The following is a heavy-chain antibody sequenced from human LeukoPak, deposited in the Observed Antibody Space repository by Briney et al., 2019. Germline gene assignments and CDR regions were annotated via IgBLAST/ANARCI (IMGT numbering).Heavy chain of an antibody. CDR3: APFSAVTHYYLDY. CDR1: GFTFSSHS. D-gene: IGHD6-13*01. V-gene: IGHV3-21*01. CDR2: ISPDSGYI. J-gene: IGHJ4*02. Sequence: GGSLRLSCAASGFTFSSHSLMWVRQAPGKGLEWVSSISPDSGYIYYADSVKGRFTISRDNAENSLFLQMNSLGAEDTAVYYCAPFSAVTHYYLDYWGQGTLVTVSS.